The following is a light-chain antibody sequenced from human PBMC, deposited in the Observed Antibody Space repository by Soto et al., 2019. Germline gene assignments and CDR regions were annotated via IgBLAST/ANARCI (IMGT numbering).Light chain of an antibody. Sequence: QSALTQPASVSGSPGHSVTISCTGTSGDIGSYNLVSWYQQHPGKAPKLIIYEVTDRPSGVSNRFSGSKSGNTASLTISGLQAEDEAEYYCSSYTNINTRACVFGTGTKVTVL. CDR1: SGDIGSYNL. V-gene: IGLV2-14*01. J-gene: IGLJ1*01. CDR2: EVT. CDR3: SSYTNINTRACV.